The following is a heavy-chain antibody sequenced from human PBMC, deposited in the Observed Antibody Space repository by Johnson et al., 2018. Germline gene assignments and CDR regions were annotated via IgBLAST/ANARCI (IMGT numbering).Heavy chain of an antibody. D-gene: IGHD1-1*01. J-gene: IGHJ4*02. CDR3: ARDYNWSFDV. CDR2: ISYNGNT. V-gene: IGHV4-59*11. Sequence: QVQLQESGPGLVKPSETLSLTCSVSGGSISGHHWAWIRQPPGEALARIGFISYNGNTNYNPSLKRRATMSVDMAKDQFSLKLSSGTTEDTAVYYCARDYNWSFDVWGQGTLVTVSS. CDR1: GGSISGHH.